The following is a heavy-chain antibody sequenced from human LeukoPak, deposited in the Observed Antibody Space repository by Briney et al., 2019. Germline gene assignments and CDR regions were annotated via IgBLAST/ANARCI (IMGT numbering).Heavy chain of an antibody. CDR3: ARGATHYYDSSGYYSTGSAFDI. D-gene: IGHD3-22*01. J-gene: IGHJ3*02. CDR2: IIPIFGTA. Sequence: GASVKVSCKASGGTFSSYAISWVRQAPGQGLVWMGGIIPIFGTANYAQKFQGRVTITADESTSTAYMELSSLRSEDTAVYYCARGATHYYDSSGYYSTGSAFDIWGQGTMVTVSS. CDR1: GGTFSSYA. V-gene: IGHV1-69*13.